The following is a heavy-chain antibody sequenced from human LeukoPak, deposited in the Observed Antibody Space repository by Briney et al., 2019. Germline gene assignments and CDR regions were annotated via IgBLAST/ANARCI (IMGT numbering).Heavy chain of an antibody. CDR2: ISGSGGST. Sequence: PGRSLRLSCAASGFTFSSYAMSWVRQAPGKGLEWVSAISGSGGSTYYAASVKGRFTISRDNSKNTPYLQMNSLRAEDTAVYYCAKASVMYYYGSGSYYYYYGMDVWGQGTTVTVSS. D-gene: IGHD3-10*01. J-gene: IGHJ6*02. V-gene: IGHV3-23*01. CDR1: GFTFSSYA. CDR3: AKASVMYYYGSGSYYYYYGMDV.